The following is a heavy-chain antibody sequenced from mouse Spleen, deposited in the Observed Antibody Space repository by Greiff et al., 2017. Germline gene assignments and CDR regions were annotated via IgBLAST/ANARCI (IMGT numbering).Heavy chain of an antibody. V-gene: IGHV2-4-1*01. CDR2: IWSDGST. J-gene: IGHJ3*01. CDR3: ARPVHYYGSWFAY. D-gene: IGHD1-2*01. CDR1: GFSLTNYA. Sequence: QVQLKESGPGLVAPSQSLSITCTVSGFSLTNYAVHWVRQSPGKGLEWLGVIWSDGSTDYNAAFISRLSISKDNSKSQVFFKMNSLQADDTAIYYCARPVHYYGSWFAYWGQGTLVTVSA.